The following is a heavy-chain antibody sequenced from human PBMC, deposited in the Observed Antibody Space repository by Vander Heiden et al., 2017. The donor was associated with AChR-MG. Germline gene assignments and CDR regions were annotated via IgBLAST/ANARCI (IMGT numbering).Heavy chain of an antibody. Sequence: QVQLVQSGAEVKKPGSSVKVSCKASGGTFSSYAISWVRKAPEQGLEWMGGIILIFATKTYAQRSRGGVTITAEKPTRTPYWERSTRRSENRPVYSWGGKRGGGGSPSGVWGQGTLVTVSS. D-gene: IGHD3-16*01. CDR3: GGKRGGGGSPSGV. CDR1: GGTFSSYA. CDR2: IILIFATK. V-gene: IGHV1-69*06. J-gene: IGHJ4*02.